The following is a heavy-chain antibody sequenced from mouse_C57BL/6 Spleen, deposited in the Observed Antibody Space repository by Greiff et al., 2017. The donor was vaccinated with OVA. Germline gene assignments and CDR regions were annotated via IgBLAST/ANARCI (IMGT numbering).Heavy chain of an antibody. Sequence: QVQLQQSGVELVRPGASVTLSCKASGYTFTDYEMHWVKQTPVHGLEWIGAIDPETGGTAYNQKFKGKAILTADKSSSTAYMELRSLTSEDSAVYYCTSPFAYWGQGTLVTVSA. CDR1: GYTFTDYE. V-gene: IGHV1-15*01. CDR3: TSPFAY. J-gene: IGHJ3*01. CDR2: IDPETGGT.